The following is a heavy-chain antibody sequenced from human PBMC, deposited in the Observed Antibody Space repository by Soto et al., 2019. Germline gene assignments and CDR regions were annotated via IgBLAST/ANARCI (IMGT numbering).Heavy chain of an antibody. CDR2: INHSGST. CDR3: ARVVGGYYYGMDV. J-gene: IGHJ6*02. Sequence: SETLSLTCAVYGGSFSGYYWSWIRQPPGKGLEWIGEINHSGSTNYNPSLKSRVTISVDTSKNQFSLKLSSVTAADTAVYYCARVVGGYYYGMDVWGQGTTVT. CDR1: GGSFSGYY. D-gene: IGHD2-2*01. V-gene: IGHV4-34*01.